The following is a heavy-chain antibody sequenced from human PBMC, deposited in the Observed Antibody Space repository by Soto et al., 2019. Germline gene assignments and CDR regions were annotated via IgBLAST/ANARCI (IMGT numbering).Heavy chain of an antibody. CDR2: INHSGST. D-gene: IGHD2-15*01. CDR1: GGSFSEDY. V-gene: IGHV4-34*01. J-gene: IGHJ5*02. CDR3: ARALSYCSGGSCYVGSWFDP. Sequence: SETLSLTCAVYGGSFSEDYWSWIRQPPGKWLEWIWEINHSGSTNYNPSLKSRVTISVDTSKNQFSLKLSSVTAADTAVYYCARALSYCSGGSCYVGSWFDPWGQGTLVTVSS.